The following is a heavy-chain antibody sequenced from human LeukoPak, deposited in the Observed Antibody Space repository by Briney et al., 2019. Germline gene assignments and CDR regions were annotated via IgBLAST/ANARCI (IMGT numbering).Heavy chain of an antibody. J-gene: IGHJ1*01. D-gene: IGHD4-23*01. Sequence: SETLSLTCTVSGGSISSYNWSWIRQPPGKGLEWIGYIYYSGSTNYNPSLKSRVTISVDTSKNQFYLKLSSVTAADTAVYYCARGDSTVTPKYFQYWGQGTLVTVSS. CDR2: IYYSGST. CDR3: ARGDSTVTPKYFQY. V-gene: IGHV4-59*01. CDR1: GGSISSYN.